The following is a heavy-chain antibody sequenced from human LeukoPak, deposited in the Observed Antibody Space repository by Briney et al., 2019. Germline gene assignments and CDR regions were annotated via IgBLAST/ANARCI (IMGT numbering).Heavy chain of an antibody. D-gene: IGHD1-26*01. CDR2: INWDGGST. J-gene: IGHJ4*02. V-gene: IGHV3-20*04. CDR1: GFTFSSYS. Sequence: PGGSLRLSCAASGFTFSSYSMSWVRQAPGKGLEWVSGINWDGGSTGYADSVRGRFTISRDNAENSLYLQMSSLRAEDTAVYYCASFIGGSYSHFDYWGQGTLVTVSS. CDR3: ASFIGGSYSHFDY.